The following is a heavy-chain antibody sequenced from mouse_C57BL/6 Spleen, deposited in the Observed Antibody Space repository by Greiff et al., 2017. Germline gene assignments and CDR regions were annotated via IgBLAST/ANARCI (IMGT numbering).Heavy chain of an antibody. J-gene: IGHJ2*01. CDR3: TLITTVVRTYFDY. CDR1: GFTFSNYW. CDR2: IRLKSDNYAT. Sequence: DVMLVESGGGLVQPGGSMKLSCVASGFTFSNYWMNWVRQSPEKGLEWVAQIRLKSDNYATHYAESVKGRFTISRDDSKSSVYLQMNNLRAEDTGIYYCTLITTVVRTYFDYWGQGTTLTVSS. D-gene: IGHD1-1*01. V-gene: IGHV6-3*01.